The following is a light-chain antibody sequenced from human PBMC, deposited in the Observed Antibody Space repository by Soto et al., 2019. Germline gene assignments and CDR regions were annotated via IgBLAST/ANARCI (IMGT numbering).Light chain of an antibody. CDR2: DAS. CDR3: QQYGDSPVT. J-gene: IGKJ1*01. CDR1: QSVSSN. V-gene: IGKV3-20*01. Sequence: EIVMTQSPATLSASPGERATLSCRASQSVSSNLAWYQQKPGQAPRLLISDASDRATGIPDRFSGSGSGTDFTLTISRLVPEDFAVYYCQQYGDSPVTFGQGTKVDIK.